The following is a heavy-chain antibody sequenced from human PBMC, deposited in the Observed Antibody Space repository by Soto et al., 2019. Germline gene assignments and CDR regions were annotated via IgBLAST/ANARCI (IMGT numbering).Heavy chain of an antibody. D-gene: IGHD6-13*01. J-gene: IGHJ4*02. Sequence: QSGGSLRLSCAASGFTFSRNAMSLVRQAPGKGLEWVSVMSGSGGSTYYADSVTGRFTISRDNSKNTLYLQMNSLRAEDTAVYDCAKGYREYSSSWFDYWGQGTLVTVSS. V-gene: IGHV3-23*01. CDR3: AKGYREYSSSWFDY. CDR2: MSGSGGST. CDR1: GFTFSRNA.